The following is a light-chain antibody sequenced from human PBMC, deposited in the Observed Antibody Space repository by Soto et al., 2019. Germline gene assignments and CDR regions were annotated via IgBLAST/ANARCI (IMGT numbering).Light chain of an antibody. CDR2: DNN. V-gene: IGLV1-51*01. J-gene: IGLJ2*01. Sequence: QSVLTQPPSVSGAPGQKVTLSCSGSSSHIGNNYVSWYQQLPGTAPKLVIYDNNKRPSGIPDRCSGSKSGTSATLGITGLQTGDEADYYCGTWDSSLSAVFGGGTKLTVL. CDR3: GTWDSSLSAV. CDR1: SSHIGNNY.